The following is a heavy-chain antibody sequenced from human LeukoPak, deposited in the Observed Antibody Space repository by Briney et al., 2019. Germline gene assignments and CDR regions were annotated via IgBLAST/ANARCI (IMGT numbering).Heavy chain of an antibody. CDR1: GGSISSYY. Sequence: SETLSLTCTVSGGSISSYYWSWIRQPPGKGLEWIGYIYYSGSTNYNPSLKSRVTISVDTSKNQFSLKLSSVTAADTAVYYCAKGAWFDPWGQGTLVTVSS. CDR3: AKGAWFDP. V-gene: IGHV4-59*01. CDR2: IYYSGST. J-gene: IGHJ5*02.